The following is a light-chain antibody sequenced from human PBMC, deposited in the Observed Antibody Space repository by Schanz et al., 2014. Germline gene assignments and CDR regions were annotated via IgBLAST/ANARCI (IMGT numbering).Light chain of an antibody. J-gene: IGLJ3*02. Sequence: QSALTQPPSASGSPGQSVTISCTGTSSDVGGYKYVSWYQQHPGKAPKLMIYEVNKRPSGVPDRFSGSKSGTSASLAITGLQAEDEADYYCQSFDSSLRDVFGGGTKLTVL. CDR3: QSFDSSLRDV. CDR2: EVN. V-gene: IGLV2-8*01. CDR1: SSDVGGYKY.